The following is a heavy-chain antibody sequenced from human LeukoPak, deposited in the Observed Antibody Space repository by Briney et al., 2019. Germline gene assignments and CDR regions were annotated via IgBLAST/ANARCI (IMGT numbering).Heavy chain of an antibody. CDR3: AKGGKWDVTPFDY. Sequence: GGSLRLSCAASGFTFSIYAMSWVRQAPGKGLGWVSAIGGRTDTTYYADSVKGRFTISRDNSKNTLYLQVNSLRAEDTAVYYCAKGGKWDVTPFDYWGQGTLVTVSS. J-gene: IGHJ4*02. CDR1: GFTFSIYA. V-gene: IGHV3-23*01. CDR2: IGGRTDTT. D-gene: IGHD1-26*01.